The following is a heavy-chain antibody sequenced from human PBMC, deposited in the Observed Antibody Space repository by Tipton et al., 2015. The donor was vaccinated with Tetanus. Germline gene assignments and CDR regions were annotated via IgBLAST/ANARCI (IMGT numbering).Heavy chain of an antibody. D-gene: IGHD3-9*01. CDR2: VSGYNGNT. V-gene: IGHV1-18*01. Sequence: QVQLVQSGAEVKKPGASVKVSCKTSGYIFTTYGVAWVRQAPGQGLEYVGWVSGYNGNTNYAQKFQGKLTMTTDRITSTAYIDMQSLTSDDTAVYYCVRAATVSAKTGAFEMWGQGTMVIISS. J-gene: IGHJ3*02. CDR1: GYIFTTYG. CDR3: VRAATVSAKTGAFEM.